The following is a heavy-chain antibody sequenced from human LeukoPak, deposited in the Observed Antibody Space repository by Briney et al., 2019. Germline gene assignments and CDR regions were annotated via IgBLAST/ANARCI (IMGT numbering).Heavy chain of an antibody. Sequence: GGSLRLSCAASGFTFSNFWMSWVRQAPGEGVEGGANIKQDGREEWYVGSVKGRFTISRANAKNSLYLKVNSLRAEDTAIYYCARDGQSGGSGSYPYFDYWGQGTLVTVSS. CDR3: ARDGQSGGSGSYPYFDY. D-gene: IGHD3-10*01. J-gene: IGHJ4*02. V-gene: IGHV3-7*03. CDR1: GFTFSNFW. CDR2: IKQDGREE.